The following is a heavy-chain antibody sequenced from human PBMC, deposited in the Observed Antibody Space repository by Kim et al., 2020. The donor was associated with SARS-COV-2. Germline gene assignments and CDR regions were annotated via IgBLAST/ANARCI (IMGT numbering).Heavy chain of an antibody. Sequence: SETLSLTCTVSGGSISSYYWSWIRQPPGKGLEWIGYIYYSGSTSYNPSLKSRVTISLDTSKNQFSLKLSSVTAADTAVYYCARQAKALSWCDPWGQGTLVPVSS. V-gene: IGHV4-59*08. CDR2: IYYSGST. CDR3: ARQAKALSWCDP. J-gene: IGHJ5*02. CDR1: GGSISSYY.